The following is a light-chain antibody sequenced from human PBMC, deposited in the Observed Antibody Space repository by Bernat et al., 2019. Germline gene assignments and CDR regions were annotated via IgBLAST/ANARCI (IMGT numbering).Light chain of an antibody. J-gene: IGKJ4*01. V-gene: IGKV1-9*01. CDR1: QGISTY. CDR3: QQLNSYPLT. Sequence: DIQLTQSPSFLSASVGDRVTITCRASQGISTYLAWYQQKPGKAPKLLIFAASTLQSGVPLRFSGSGSETEFTPTISSLQPEDFATYSCQQLNSYPLTFGGGTQVKIK. CDR2: AAS.